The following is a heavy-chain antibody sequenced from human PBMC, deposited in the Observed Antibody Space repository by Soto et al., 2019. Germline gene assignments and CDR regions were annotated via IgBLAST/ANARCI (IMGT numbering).Heavy chain of an antibody. CDR1: GGSISSYY. V-gene: IGHV4-59*01. CDR2: IYYSGST. Sequence: QVQLHEWGSGLVKPSETLSLTCTVSGGSISSYYWSWIRQPRGKGLEWIGYIYYSGSTNYNPSLKSRVTISVDTSKNQFSLKLSSVTAADTAVYYCASSGAVAGTRGAFDIWGQGTMVTVSS. J-gene: IGHJ3*02. D-gene: IGHD6-19*01. CDR3: ASSGAVAGTRGAFDI.